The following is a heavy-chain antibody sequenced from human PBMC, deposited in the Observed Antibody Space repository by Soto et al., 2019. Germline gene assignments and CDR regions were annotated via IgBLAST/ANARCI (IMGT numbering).Heavy chain of an antibody. J-gene: IGHJ4*02. Sequence: SETLSLTCTVSGCSISSYYWSWIRQPPGKGLEWIGYIYYSGSTNYNPSLKSRVTISVDTSKNQFSLKLSSVTAADTAVYYCARDPYNYGDYSESGYFDYWGQGTLVTVSS. D-gene: IGHD4-17*01. CDR2: IYYSGST. V-gene: IGHV4-59*01. CDR1: GCSISSYY. CDR3: ARDPYNYGDYSESGYFDY.